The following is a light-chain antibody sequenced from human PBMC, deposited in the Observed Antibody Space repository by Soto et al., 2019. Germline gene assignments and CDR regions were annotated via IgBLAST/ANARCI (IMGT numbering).Light chain of an antibody. V-gene: IGKV1-5*03. CDR2: KAS. CDR3: QQSNSYSWT. J-gene: IGKJ1*01. CDR1: QSISSW. Sequence: DIQMTQSPSTLSASVGDRVTITCRASQSISSWLAWYQQKPGKAPKLLIYKASSLGSGVPSRFSGSGSGTEFTLTISSLQPDDFATYYCQQSNSYSWTFGQGTKVEIK.